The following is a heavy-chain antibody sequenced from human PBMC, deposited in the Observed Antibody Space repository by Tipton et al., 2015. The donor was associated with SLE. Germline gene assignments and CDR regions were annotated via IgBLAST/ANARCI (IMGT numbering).Heavy chain of an antibody. D-gene: IGHD3-10*01. CDR2: INHSGST. CDR1: GGSFSGYY. Sequence: LRLSCAVYGGSFSGYYWSWIRQPPGKGLEWIGEINHSGSTNYNPSLKSRVTISVDTSKNQFSLKLSSVTAADTAVYYCARDRGGGHFDYWGQGTLVTVSS. CDR3: ARDRGGGHFDY. J-gene: IGHJ4*02. V-gene: IGHV4-34*01.